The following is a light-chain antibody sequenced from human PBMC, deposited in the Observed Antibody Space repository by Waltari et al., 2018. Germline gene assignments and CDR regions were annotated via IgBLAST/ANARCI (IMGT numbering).Light chain of an antibody. CDR2: VNSDGGH. Sequence: QLVLTQSPSASASLGASVKLTCTLSSGHSSNVIAWLQQRPEKGPRYLMKVNSDGGHSKGDEIPDRFSCSSAGAERYLTSSNLQAEDEADYFCQTGGHGTWVFGGGTTLTVL. CDR3: QTGGHGTWV. J-gene: IGLJ3*02. V-gene: IGLV4-69*01. CDR1: SGHSSNV.